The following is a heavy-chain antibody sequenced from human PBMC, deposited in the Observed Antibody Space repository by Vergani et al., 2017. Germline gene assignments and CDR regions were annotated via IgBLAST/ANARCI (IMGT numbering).Heavy chain of an antibody. CDR3: VCADNRAYYYYRPNADSVY. CDR1: GVSINNDDYY. CDR2: IYYSGGT. Sequence: LQESGPGLVKPWETLSLTCTVSGVSINNDDYYWGWVRQPPGKGLEWIGNIYYSGGTYYNPSLESRITISVDPSKNQFSLSLNSVTAADTAIYFCVCADNRAYYYYRPNADSVYWGQGTLVTVSS. J-gene: IGHJ4*02. V-gene: IGHV4-39*01. D-gene: IGHD3-22*01.